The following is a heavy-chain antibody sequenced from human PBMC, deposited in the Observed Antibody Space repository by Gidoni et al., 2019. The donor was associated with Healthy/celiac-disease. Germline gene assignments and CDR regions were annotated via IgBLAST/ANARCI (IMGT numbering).Heavy chain of an antibody. V-gene: IGHV4-34*01. CDR3: ARAYSSSWYSASTFDY. CDR2: INHSGST. D-gene: IGHD6-13*01. Sequence: QVQLQQWGAGLLKPSETLSLTCAVYGGSFSGYYWSWIRQPPGKGLEWIGEINHSGSTNYNPSLKSRVTISVDTSKNQFSLKLSSVTAADTAVYYCARAYSSSWYSASTFDYWGQGTLVTVSS. CDR1: GGSFSGYY. J-gene: IGHJ4*02.